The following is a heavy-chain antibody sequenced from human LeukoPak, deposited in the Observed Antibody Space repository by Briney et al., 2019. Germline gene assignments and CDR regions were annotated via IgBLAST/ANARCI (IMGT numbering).Heavy chain of an antibody. D-gene: IGHD5-18*01. J-gene: IGHJ4*02. V-gene: IGHV3-53*01. CDR2: IYSGGST. CDR3: AKGYNYAYEY. Sequence: GGSLRLSCAASGFTVSSSYMSWVRKAPGKGLEWVSLIYSGGSTYYADSVKGRFTISSDNSKNTLYLQMNSLSPEDTAVYYCAKGYNYAYEYWGQGTLVTVSS. CDR1: GFTVSSSY.